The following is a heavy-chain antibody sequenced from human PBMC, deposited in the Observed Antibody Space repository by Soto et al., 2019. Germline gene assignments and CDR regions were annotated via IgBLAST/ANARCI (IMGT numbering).Heavy chain of an antibody. CDR3: ATLRRSTGAMDG. Sequence: GESLKISCKASGYTFSNQWIAWVCQMPGKGLEWMGIVYPGDSDTRYSPSFQGQVTISTDKSINTAYLQWSGLKASDTAMYYCATLRRSTGAMDGWGQGTTVTVSS. J-gene: IGHJ6*02. CDR1: GYTFSNQW. V-gene: IGHV5-51*01. CDR2: VYPGDSDT. D-gene: IGHD1-26*01.